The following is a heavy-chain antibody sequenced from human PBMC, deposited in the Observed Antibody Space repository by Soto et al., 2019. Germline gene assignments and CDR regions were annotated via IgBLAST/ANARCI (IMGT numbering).Heavy chain of an antibody. CDR1: GGSISSSTW. Sequence: QVQLQESGPGLVKPSGTLSLTCAVSGGSISSSTWWSWVRQPPGKGLEWIGEIYHSGSTNYNPSLKSRVTISVDNSKNQFSLKLSSVTAAATAVYYCASVRGGYYYAMDVWGQGTTVTVSS. CDR3: ASVRGGYYYAMDV. V-gene: IGHV4-4*02. CDR2: IYHSGST. J-gene: IGHJ6*02. D-gene: IGHD3-10*02.